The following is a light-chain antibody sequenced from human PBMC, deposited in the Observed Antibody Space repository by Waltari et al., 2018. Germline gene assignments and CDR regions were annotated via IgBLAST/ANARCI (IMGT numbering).Light chain of an antibody. J-gene: IGKJ1*01. CDR3: QQRFSALWT. CDR2: GTS. V-gene: IGKV1-39*01. CDR1: QNIYTR. Sequence: DIQMTQSPSSLAASVGDRITIICRSSQNIYTRLNWYQQKPGKAPKLLIYGTSNLQDGVPSRFSGSGAATEFTLTISSLQPEDFASYYCQQRFSALWTFGQGTKVEIK.